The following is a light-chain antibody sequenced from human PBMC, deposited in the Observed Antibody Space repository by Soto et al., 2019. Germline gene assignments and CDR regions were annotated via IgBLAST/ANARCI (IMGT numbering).Light chain of an antibody. Sequence: EIVLTQSPATLSLSPGERATLSCRASQSVGSFLAWYQQKPGQAPRLLIYDASNRATGIPARFSGSGSVTDFTLSISSLEPEDFAVYYCQHRSDWPTFGGGTKVEI. CDR1: QSVGSF. CDR2: DAS. V-gene: IGKV3-11*01. J-gene: IGKJ4*01. CDR3: QHRSDWPT.